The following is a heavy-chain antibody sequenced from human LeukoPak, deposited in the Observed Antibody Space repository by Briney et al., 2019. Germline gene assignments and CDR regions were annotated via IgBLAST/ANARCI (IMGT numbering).Heavy chain of an antibody. CDR2: ISGSGGST. CDR3: AKLPDDTQEYSGWSY. D-gene: IGHD6-19*01. V-gene: IGHV3-23*01. J-gene: IGHJ4*02. Sequence: GRSLRLSCAASGFTFSSYAMSWVRQAPGKGLEWVSAISGSGGSTYYADSVKGRFTISRDNSKNTLYLQMNSLRAEDTAVYYCAKLPDDTQEYSGWSYWGQGTLVTVSS. CDR1: GFTFSSYA.